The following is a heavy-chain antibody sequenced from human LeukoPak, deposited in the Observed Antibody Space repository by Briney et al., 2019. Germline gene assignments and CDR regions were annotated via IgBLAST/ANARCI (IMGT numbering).Heavy chain of an antibody. D-gene: IGHD5-24*01. CDR1: GGSISSYY. Sequence: SETLSLTCTVSGGSISSYYWSWIRQPPGKGLEWIGYMYYSGSTNYNPSLKSRVTISVDTSKNQFSLKLSSVTAADTAVYYCARVGYGYLVYYFDYWGQGTLVTVSS. CDR3: ARVGYGYLVYYFDY. V-gene: IGHV4-59*01. J-gene: IGHJ4*02. CDR2: MYYSGST.